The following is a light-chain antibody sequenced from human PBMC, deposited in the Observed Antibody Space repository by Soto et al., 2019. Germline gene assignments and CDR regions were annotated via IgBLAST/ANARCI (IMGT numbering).Light chain of an antibody. CDR3: QQYKSWPIT. J-gene: IGKJ5*01. CDR1: QSVTNK. CDR2: GAS. Sequence: EIVMTQSPATLSVSPGERATLSCRASQSVTNKLAWYQQKPGQSPRLLIFGASTRATGIPATFSGSGSGTEFTLTINSPQSEDFAVYYCQQYKSWPITFGQGTRLEIK. V-gene: IGKV3-15*01.